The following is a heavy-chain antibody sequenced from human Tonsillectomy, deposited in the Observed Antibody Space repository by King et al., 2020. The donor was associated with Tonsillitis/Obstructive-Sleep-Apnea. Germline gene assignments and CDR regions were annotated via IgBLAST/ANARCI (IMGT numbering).Heavy chain of an antibody. V-gene: IGHV3-33*01. CDR3: ATDQFPSDNHADY. Sequence: VQLVESGGGVVQPGNSLTISCAASGFSLRTYGMHWVRQAPGKGLEWVAVLWYDGTNKYYADSVKGRFTVSRDNSKNTLYLQMNSLRAEDTAVDYCATDQFPSDNHADYWGQGTLVTVSS. CDR1: GFSLRTYG. J-gene: IGHJ4*02. D-gene: IGHD2-2*01. CDR2: LWYDGTNK.